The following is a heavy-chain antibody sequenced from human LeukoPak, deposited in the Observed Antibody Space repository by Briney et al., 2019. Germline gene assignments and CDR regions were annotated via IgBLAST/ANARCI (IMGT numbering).Heavy chain of an antibody. D-gene: IGHD5-12*01. CDR1: GYTFTNFY. V-gene: IGHV1-2*02. J-gene: IGHJ4*02. Sequence: ASVQVSCKTSGYTFTNFYIHWVRQAPGQGLEWMRWINPNSGGTNYAQRFQGRVTVTGDKSISTAFMELSRLTSDDTAVYFCARAFDYHTSQDYWGQGTLVTVSS. CDR3: ARAFDYHTSQDY. CDR2: INPNSGGT.